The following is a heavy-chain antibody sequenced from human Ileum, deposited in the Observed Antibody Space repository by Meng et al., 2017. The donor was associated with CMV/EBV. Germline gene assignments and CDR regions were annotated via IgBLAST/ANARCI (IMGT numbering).Heavy chain of an antibody. D-gene: IGHD3-16*01. Sequence: GESLKISCAASGFAFSTCWMSWVRQAPGKGLEWVANIKQDGSDKYYVDSVKGRFTISRDNAKNSLYLQMNSLRAEDTAVYYCARFGDYTWDYWGQGTLVTVSS. V-gene: IGHV3-7*01. J-gene: IGHJ4*02. CDR2: IKQDGSDK. CDR3: ARFGDYTWDY. CDR1: GFAFSTCW.